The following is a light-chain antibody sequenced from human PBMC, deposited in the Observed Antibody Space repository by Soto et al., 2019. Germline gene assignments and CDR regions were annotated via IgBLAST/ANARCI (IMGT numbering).Light chain of an antibody. V-gene: IGLV2-8*01. CDR3: SSYAGRNNVV. CDR1: SSDVGGYNY. J-gene: IGLJ2*01. Sequence: QSALTQPPSASGSPGQLVTISCTGTSSDVGGYNYVSWYQQYPGKAPKLMIYEVSKRPSGVPDRFSGSKSGNTASLTVSGLKAEDEADYYCSSYAGRNNVVFCGGNQLTVL. CDR2: EVS.